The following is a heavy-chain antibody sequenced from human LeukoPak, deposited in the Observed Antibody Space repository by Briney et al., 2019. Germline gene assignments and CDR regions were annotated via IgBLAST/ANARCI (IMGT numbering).Heavy chain of an antibody. CDR2: MNPNSGNT. CDR1: GYTFTSYD. J-gene: IGHJ5*02. V-gene: IGHV1-8*01. D-gene: IGHD3-22*01. CDR3: ARGDLNYYDSSGYYP. Sequence: GASVKVSCKASGYTFTSYDINWVRQATGQGLEWMGWMNPNSGNTGYAQKFQGRVTMTRNTSISTAYMELSSLRSEDTAVYYCARGDLNYYDSSGYYPWGQETLVTVSS.